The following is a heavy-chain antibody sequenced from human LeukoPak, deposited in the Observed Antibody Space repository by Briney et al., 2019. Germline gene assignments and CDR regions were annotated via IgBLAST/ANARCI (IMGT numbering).Heavy chain of an antibody. J-gene: IGHJ5*02. CDR2: IRYDGNKK. CDR3: AKDYGITGTGGAWLDP. Sequence: GGSLRLSCAASGFTFNSYGMHLVRQAPGKGLEWVAFIRYDGNKKYYADSVTGRFTISRDNSKNTLFLQMNSLRAEDMAVYYCAKDYGITGTGGAWLDPWGQGTLVTVSS. D-gene: IGHD1-20*01. CDR1: GFTFNSYG. V-gene: IGHV3-30*02.